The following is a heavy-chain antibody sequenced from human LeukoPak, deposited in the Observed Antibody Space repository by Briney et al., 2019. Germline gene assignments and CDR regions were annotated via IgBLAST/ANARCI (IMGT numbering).Heavy chain of an antibody. V-gene: IGHV1-2*02. J-gene: IGHJ4*02. CDR1: GYTFTGYD. Sequence: ASVKVSCKASGYTFTGYDMHWVRQAPGQGLEWMGWINPNSGSTNYAQKFQGRVTMTRDTSISTAYMELSRLRSDDTAVYYCARDLLLAGFNSGSYPPSRGDDYWGQGTLVTVSS. CDR3: ARDLLLAGFNSGSYPPSRGDDY. D-gene: IGHD1-26*01. CDR2: INPNSGST.